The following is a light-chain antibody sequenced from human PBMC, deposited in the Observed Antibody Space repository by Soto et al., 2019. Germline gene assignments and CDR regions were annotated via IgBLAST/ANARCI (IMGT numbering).Light chain of an antibody. CDR2: EVS. CDR3: CSYTSSSPYV. V-gene: IGLV2-14*01. J-gene: IGLJ1*01. Sequence: QSALTQPASVSGSPGQSITISCTGTSSDVGGYNYVSWYQQHPGKAPKLMIYEVSTRPSGVSNRYSGPKSGNTASLPISGLQAEDVADYYCCSYTSSSPYVFGTGTKLTVL. CDR1: SSDVGGYNY.